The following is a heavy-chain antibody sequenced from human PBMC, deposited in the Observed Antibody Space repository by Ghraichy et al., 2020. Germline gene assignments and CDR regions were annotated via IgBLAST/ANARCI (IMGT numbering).Heavy chain of an antibody. Sequence: ESLNISCKGSGYSFTSYWIGWVRQMPGKGLEWMGIIYPGDSDTRYSPSFQGQVTISADKSISTAYLQWSSLKASDTAMYYCASNQRPNCGGDCYSLDYWGQGTLVTVSS. D-gene: IGHD2-21*02. CDR2: IYPGDSDT. V-gene: IGHV5-51*01. J-gene: IGHJ4*02. CDR1: GYSFTSYW. CDR3: ASNQRPNCGGDCYSLDY.